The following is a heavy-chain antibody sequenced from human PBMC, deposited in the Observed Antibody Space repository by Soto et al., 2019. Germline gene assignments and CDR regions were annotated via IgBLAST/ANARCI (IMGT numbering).Heavy chain of an antibody. CDR3: ARDLWGYCGTDCYPLDV. Sequence: SETLSLTCTVSGGSISSDYYYWSWIRHPPGKGLEWIGYIYSSGNTYYNPSLKSRVTISVDTSKNQFSLKLNSVTAADTAVYYCARDLWGYCGTDCYPLDVWGQGTTVTVS. CDR2: IYSSGNT. CDR1: GGSISSDYYY. J-gene: IGHJ6*02. D-gene: IGHD2-21*02. V-gene: IGHV4-30-4*02.